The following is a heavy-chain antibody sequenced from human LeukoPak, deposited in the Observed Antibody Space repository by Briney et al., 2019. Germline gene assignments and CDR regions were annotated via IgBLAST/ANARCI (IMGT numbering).Heavy chain of an antibody. J-gene: IGHJ4*02. CDR2: IYYNGGT. CDR3: ARQTGSGLFILP. D-gene: IGHD3/OR15-3a*01. CDR1: GGPISNYY. V-gene: IGHV4-59*08. Sequence: SETLSLTCTVSGGPISNYYWSWIRQPPGKGLEWIGYIYYNGGTNYNPSLKSRVTISVDTSKNQFSLKLSSVTAADTAVYYCARQTGSGLFILPGGQGTLVTVSS.